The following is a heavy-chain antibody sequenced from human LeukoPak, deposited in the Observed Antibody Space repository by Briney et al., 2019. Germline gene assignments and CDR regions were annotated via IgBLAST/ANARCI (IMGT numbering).Heavy chain of an antibody. CDR2: IYYSGST. CDR1: GGSISSYY. Sequence: SETLPLTCTVSGGSISSYYWSWIRQPPGKGLEWIGYIYYSGSTNYNPSLKSRVTISVDTSKNQFSLKLSSVTAADTAVYYCARRVRGDGYALGFDYWGQGTLVTVSS. CDR3: ARRVRGDGYALGFDY. J-gene: IGHJ4*02. D-gene: IGHD2-21*02. V-gene: IGHV4-59*08.